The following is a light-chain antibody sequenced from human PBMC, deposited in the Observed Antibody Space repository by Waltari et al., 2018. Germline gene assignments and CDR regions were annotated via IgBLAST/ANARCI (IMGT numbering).Light chain of an antibody. CDR1: QTVSTIA. V-gene: IGKV3-20*01. CDR2: STY. CDR3: QQYDGIVVT. Sequence: EIVLTQSPGTLSLSPGDRATLSCRASQTVSTIALICYQQKPGQAPRVLIYSTYNRATGIPDRFSGSGSGTDFTLTINRLAPEDCAMYYCQQYDGIVVTFGGGTKVEI. J-gene: IGKJ4*01.